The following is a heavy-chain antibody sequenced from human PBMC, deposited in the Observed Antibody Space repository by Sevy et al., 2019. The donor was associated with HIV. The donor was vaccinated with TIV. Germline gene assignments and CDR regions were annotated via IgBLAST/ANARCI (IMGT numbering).Heavy chain of an antibody. D-gene: IGHD2-21*01. CDR2: ISNSGDTI. CDR3: ARDLPPSATVVPHFDC. CDR1: GFICSSYE. J-gene: IGHJ4*02. Sequence: GGSLRLSCVASGFICSSYEMNWVRQAPGKGLEWVSYISNSGDTISYSDSVRGRFTISRDNARNSLYLQMNSLRAEDTAVYYCARDLPPSATVVPHFDCWGQGNLVTVSS. V-gene: IGHV3-48*03.